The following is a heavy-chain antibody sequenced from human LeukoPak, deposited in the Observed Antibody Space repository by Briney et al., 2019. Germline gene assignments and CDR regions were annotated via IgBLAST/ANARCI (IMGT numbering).Heavy chain of an antibody. V-gene: IGHV4-39*07. CDR2: IYYSGST. D-gene: IGHD4-23*01. J-gene: IGHJ3*02. CDR1: GGSISSSSYY. CDR3: ARSRWGDAFDI. Sequence: PSETLSLTCTVSGGSISSSSYYWGWIRQPPGKGLEWIGSIYYSGSTYYNPSLKSRVTISVDTSKNQFSLKLSSVTAADTAVYYCARSRWGDAFDIWGQGTMVTVSS.